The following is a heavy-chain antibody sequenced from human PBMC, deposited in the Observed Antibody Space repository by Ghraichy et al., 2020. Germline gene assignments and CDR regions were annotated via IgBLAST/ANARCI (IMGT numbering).Heavy chain of an antibody. Sequence: SVKVSCKASGGTFSSYAISWVRQAPGQGLEWMGGIIPIFGTANYAQKFQGRVTITADESTSTAYMELSSLRSEDTAVYYCAGGESGSYGVGYYYYGMDVWGQGTTVTVSS. CDR2: IIPIFGTA. J-gene: IGHJ6*02. CDR1: GGTFSSYA. D-gene: IGHD1-26*01. V-gene: IGHV1-69*13. CDR3: AGGESGSYGVGYYYYGMDV.